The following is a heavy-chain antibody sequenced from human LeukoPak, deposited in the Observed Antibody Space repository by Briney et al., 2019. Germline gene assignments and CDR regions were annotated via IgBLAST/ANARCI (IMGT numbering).Heavy chain of an antibody. Sequence: ASVKVSCKASGYTFTSYDINWVRQATGQGLEWMGWMNPNSGNTGYAQKFQGRVTMTRNTSITTAYMELSSLRSEDTAVSYCARKLPDYSSNWYYFDYWGQGTLVTVSS. CDR1: GYTFTSYD. CDR3: ARKLPDYSSNWYYFDY. V-gene: IGHV1-8*01. CDR2: MNPNSGNT. J-gene: IGHJ4*02. D-gene: IGHD6-13*01.